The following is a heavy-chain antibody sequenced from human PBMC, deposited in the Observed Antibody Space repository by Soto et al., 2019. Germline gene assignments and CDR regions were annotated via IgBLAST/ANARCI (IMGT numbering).Heavy chain of an antibody. J-gene: IGHJ6*02. V-gene: IGHV1-18*01. CDR2: ISAYNGNT. D-gene: IGHD3-10*01. CDR1: GYTFTSYG. CDR3: ARVLLWFGDQTPHYYYGMDV. Sequence: ASVKVSCKASGYTFTSYGISWVRQAPGQGLEWMGWISAYNGNTNYAQKLQGRVTMTTDTSTSTAYMELRSLRSDDTAVYYCARVLLWFGDQTPHYYYGMDVWGQGTTVTVSS.